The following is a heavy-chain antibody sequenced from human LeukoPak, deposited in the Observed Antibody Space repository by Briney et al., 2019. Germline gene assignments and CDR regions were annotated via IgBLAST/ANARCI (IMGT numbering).Heavy chain of an antibody. Sequence: SETLSLTCTVSGGSISSYYWSWIRQPPGKGLEWIGYIYYSGSTNYNPSLKSRVTISVDTSKNQFSLKLSSVTAADTALYYCARGLSTVTTIDYWGQGTLVTASS. J-gene: IGHJ4*02. CDR1: GGSISSYY. CDR2: IYYSGST. CDR3: ARGLSTVTTIDY. V-gene: IGHV4-59*01. D-gene: IGHD4-17*01.